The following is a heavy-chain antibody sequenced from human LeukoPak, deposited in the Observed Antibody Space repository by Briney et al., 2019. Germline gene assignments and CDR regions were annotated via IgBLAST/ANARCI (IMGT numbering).Heavy chain of an antibody. CDR1: GGSISSYY. D-gene: IGHD3-22*01. Sequence: SETLSLTCTVSGGSISSYYWSWIRQPPGKGLEWIGYIYYSGSTNYNPSLKSRVTISVDTSKNQFSLKVSSVTAADTAVYYCAREGDSSGQGAFDIWGQGTMVTVSS. CDR2: IYYSGST. V-gene: IGHV4-59*01. J-gene: IGHJ3*02. CDR3: AREGDSSGQGAFDI.